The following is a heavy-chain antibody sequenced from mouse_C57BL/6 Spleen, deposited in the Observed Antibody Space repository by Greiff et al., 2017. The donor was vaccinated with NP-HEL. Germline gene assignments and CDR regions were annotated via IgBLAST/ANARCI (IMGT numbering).Heavy chain of an antibody. V-gene: IGHV5-17*01. CDR3: ARDYGSPYWYCDV. CDR2: ISSGSSTI. J-gene: IGHJ1*03. D-gene: IGHD1-1*01. Sequence: EVQVVESGGGLVKPGGSLKLSCAASGFTFSDYGMHWVRQAPEKGLEWVAYISSGSSTIYYADTVKGRFTISRDNAKNTLFLQMTSLRSEDTAMYYCARDYGSPYWYCDVWGTGTTVTVSS. CDR1: GFTFSDYG.